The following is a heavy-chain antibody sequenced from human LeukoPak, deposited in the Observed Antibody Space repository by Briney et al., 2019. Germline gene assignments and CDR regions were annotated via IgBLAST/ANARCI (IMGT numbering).Heavy chain of an antibody. J-gene: IGHJ6*03. D-gene: IGHD3-10*01. Sequence: GSSLRLSCAASGFTFSSHAIHWVRQAPGKGLGWVSIISYDGSNKYYADSVKGRFTISRDNSKNTLYLQINSLTTEDTAVYYCARGGSGSYYYYFYYMDVWGKGTTVTVSS. CDR2: ISYDGSNK. V-gene: IGHV3-30*01. CDR3: ARGGSGSYYYYFYYMDV. CDR1: GFTFSSHA.